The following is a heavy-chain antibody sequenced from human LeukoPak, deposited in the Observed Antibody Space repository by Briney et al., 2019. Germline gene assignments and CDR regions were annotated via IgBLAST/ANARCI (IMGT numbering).Heavy chain of an antibody. CDR1: GYTFTGYY. CDR3: ARDYCGGDCFPDY. CDR2: INPNSGDT. V-gene: IGHV1-2*06. D-gene: IGHD2-21*02. J-gene: IGHJ4*02. Sequence: EASVNVSFKASGYTFTGYYVHWVRQAPGQGLEWMGRINPNSGDTNHAQKFQGRVTMTRDTSISTAYMELSRLRSDDTAVYYCARDYCGGDCFPDYWGQGTLVTVSS.